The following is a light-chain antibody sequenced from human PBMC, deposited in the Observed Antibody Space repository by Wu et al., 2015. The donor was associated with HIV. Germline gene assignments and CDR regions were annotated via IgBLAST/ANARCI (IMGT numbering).Light chain of an antibody. CDR1: QSIDNY. V-gene: IGKV3-11*01. Sequence: EIVLTQSPATLSLSPGERATLSCRASQSIDNYLAWYQQKPGQAPRLLMYAASNRATGIPTRFSGSGSGTDFTLTISSLEPEDFALYYCQQRSNWPPMITFGQGTRLEIK. CDR3: QQRSNWPPMIT. CDR2: AAS. J-gene: IGKJ5*01.